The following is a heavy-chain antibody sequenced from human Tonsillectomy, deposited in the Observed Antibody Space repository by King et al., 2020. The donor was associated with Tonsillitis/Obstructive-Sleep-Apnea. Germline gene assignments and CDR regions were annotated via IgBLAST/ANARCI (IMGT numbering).Heavy chain of an antibody. CDR1: GFSLSTSGMC. D-gene: IGHD6-13*01. J-gene: IGHJ4*02. CDR3: ARAAPGSGSFDY. CDR2: IDWDDDK. V-gene: IGHV2-70*11. Sequence: VTLKESGPALVKPTQTLTLTCTFSGFSLSTSGMCVSWIRQPPGKALERLARIDWDDDKYYSKSLKTRLTVSKDTSKNQVVLTMTNMDPVDTATYYCARAAPGSGSFDYWGQGTLVTVSS.